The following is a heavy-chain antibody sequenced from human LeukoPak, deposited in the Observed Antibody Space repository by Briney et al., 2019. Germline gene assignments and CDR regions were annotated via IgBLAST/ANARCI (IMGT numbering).Heavy chain of an antibody. CDR1: GFTFSSYW. V-gene: IGHV3-74*01. D-gene: IGHD3-22*01. J-gene: IGHJ4*02. CDR3: ARHVVAVGFDY. CDR2: INSDGSST. Sequence: PGGSLRLSCAASGFTFSSYWMHWVGQAPGKGLVWVSRINSDGSSTSYADSVKGRFTISRDNAKNTLYLQMNSLRAEDTAVYYCARHVVAVGFDYWGQGTLVTVSS.